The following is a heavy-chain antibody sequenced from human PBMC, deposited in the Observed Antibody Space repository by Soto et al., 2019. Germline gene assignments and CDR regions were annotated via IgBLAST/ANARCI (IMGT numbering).Heavy chain of an antibody. Sequence: QVQLVQSGAEVKKPGSSVKVSCKASGGTFSTYTISWVRQAPGQGLEWMGRIIPILGVANYAQKFQGRVTIIADKSTSTAYMEMSSLRSADSAVYYSAREDSCGGDCYYNGVDIWGQGTMVTVSS. D-gene: IGHD2-21*02. CDR1: GGTFSTYT. V-gene: IGHV1-69*08. J-gene: IGHJ3*02. CDR3: AREDSCGGDCYYNGVDI. CDR2: IIPILGVA.